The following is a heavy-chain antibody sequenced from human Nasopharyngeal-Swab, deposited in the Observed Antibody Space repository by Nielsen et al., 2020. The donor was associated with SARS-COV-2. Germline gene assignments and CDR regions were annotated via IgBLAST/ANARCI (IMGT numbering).Heavy chain of an antibody. V-gene: IGHV4-59*01. CDR2: LYYSGST. CDR1: GGSISSYY. CDR3: ARGCSEYSSSCNEDYFDY. D-gene: IGHD6-13*01. J-gene: IGHJ4*02. Sequence: SETLSLTCTVSGGSISSYYWSWIRQTPGKGLAWIGYLYYSGSTNYNPSLKSRVTISVDTSKNQFSLKLSSVTAADTAVYYCARGCSEYSSSCNEDYFDYWGQGTLVTVSS.